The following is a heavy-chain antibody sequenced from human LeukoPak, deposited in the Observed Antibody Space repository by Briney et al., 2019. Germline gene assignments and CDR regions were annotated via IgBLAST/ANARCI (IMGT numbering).Heavy chain of an antibody. V-gene: IGHV1-8*01. J-gene: IGHJ4*02. D-gene: IGHD2-21*01. CDR3: SRSVRNGHIDY. CDR1: GYTFTSYD. Sequence: ASVKVSCKASGYTFTSYDINWVRQATGQGLEYTGWMNPSSGDTGYAQKFQGRVAMTRSTSISTAYMELSSLRFEDTAVYYCSRSVRNGHIDYWGQGTLVTVSS. CDR2: MNPSSGDT.